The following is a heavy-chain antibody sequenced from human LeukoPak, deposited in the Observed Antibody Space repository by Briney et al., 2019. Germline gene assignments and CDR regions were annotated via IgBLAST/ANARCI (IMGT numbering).Heavy chain of an antibody. Sequence: SETLSLTCAVYGGSFSGYYWSWIRQPPGKGLEWIGEINHSGSTNYNPSLKSRVTISVDKSKNQFSLKLSSVTAADTAVYYCATLLGFGGIYRFDYWGQGTLVTVSS. CDR3: ATLLGFGGIYRFDY. CDR2: INHSGST. CDR1: GGSFSGYY. J-gene: IGHJ4*02. V-gene: IGHV4-34*01. D-gene: IGHD3-10*01.